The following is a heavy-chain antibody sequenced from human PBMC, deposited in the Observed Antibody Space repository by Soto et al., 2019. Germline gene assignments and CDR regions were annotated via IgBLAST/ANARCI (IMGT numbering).Heavy chain of an antibody. CDR3: AKQIAVAGPGGYYYGMDV. J-gene: IGHJ6*02. D-gene: IGHD6-19*01. Sequence: SETLSLTCTVSGGSISSSSYYWGWIRQPPGKGLEWIGSIYYSGSTYYNPSLKSRVTISVDTSKNQFSLKLSSVTAADTAAYYCAKQIAVAGPGGYYYGMDVWGQGTTVTVSS. CDR2: IYYSGST. CDR1: GGSISSSSYY. V-gene: IGHV4-39*01.